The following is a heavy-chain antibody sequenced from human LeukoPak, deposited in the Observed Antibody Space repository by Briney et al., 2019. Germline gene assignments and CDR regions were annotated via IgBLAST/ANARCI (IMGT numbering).Heavy chain of an antibody. D-gene: IGHD2-15*01. Sequence: GGSLRLSCAVSGFTFSHAWMSWVRQAPGKGLEWVGLIKSKIDGGTTDYGAPVKGRSTISRDDSKNTMYLQMNSLKSEDTAVYYCTTIRGFCSGRSCLGYWGQGTLVTVSS. V-gene: IGHV3-15*01. J-gene: IGHJ4*02. CDR3: TTIRGFCSGRSCLGY. CDR2: IKSKIDGGTT. CDR1: GFTFSHAW.